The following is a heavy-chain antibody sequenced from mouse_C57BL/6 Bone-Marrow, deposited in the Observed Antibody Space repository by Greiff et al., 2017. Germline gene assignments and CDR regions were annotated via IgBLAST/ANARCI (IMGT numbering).Heavy chain of an antibody. CDR2: ISSGGDYI. CDR3: TRDRIRYNYGAWFAY. V-gene: IGHV5-9-1*02. D-gene: IGHD2-12*01. CDR1: GFTFSSYA. J-gene: IGHJ3*01. Sequence: DVMLVESGEGLVKPGGSLKLSCAASGFTFSSYAMSWVRQTPEKRLEWVAYISSGGDYIYYADTVKGRFTISRDNARNTLYLQMSSLKSEDIVMYYCTRDRIRYNYGAWFAYWGQGTLVTVSA.